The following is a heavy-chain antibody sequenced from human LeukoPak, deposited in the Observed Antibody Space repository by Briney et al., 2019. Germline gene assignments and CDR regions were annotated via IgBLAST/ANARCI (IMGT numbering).Heavy chain of an antibody. CDR3: AGDYNFLTGLNY. D-gene: IGHD3-9*01. J-gene: IGHJ4*02. CDR1: GLTFSGSG. V-gene: IGHV3-73*01. CDR2: IGRQGDSDAT. Sequence: QPGGSLKLSCAASGLTFSGSGIHWVRQASGEGLEWLGRIGRQGDSDATRYAASLKGKFTISRVDSRNTAYLQMNSLKTEDTAVYYCAGDYNFLTGLNYWGQGTLVTVSS.